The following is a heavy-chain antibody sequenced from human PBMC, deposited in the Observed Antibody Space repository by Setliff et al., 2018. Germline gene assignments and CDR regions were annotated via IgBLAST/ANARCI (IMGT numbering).Heavy chain of an antibody. CDR2: ISGSGGST. CDR1: GFTFSSYA. J-gene: IGHJ4*02. D-gene: IGHD6-19*01. V-gene: IGHV3-23*01. CDR3: AKDRNGYSSGWTLFDY. Sequence: HPGGSLRLSCAASGFTFSSYAMSWVRQAPGKGLEWVSGISGSGGSTNYADSVKGRFTISRDNSKNTLYLQMNSLRAEDTAVYYCAKDRNGYSSGWTLFDYWGQGTLVTVSS.